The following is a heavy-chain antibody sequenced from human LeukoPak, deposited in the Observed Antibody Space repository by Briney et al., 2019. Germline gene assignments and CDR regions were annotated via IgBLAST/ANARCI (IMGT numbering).Heavy chain of an antibody. CDR3: ARDSSYYDYVWGSYPHWYGMDV. D-gene: IGHD3-16*02. Sequence: PGRSLRLSCAASGFTFSSYAMHWVRQAPGKGLEWVAVISYDGSNKYYADSVKGRFTISRDNSKNTLYLQMNSLRAEDTAVYYCARDSSYYDYVWGSYPHWYGMDVWGQGTTVTVSS. J-gene: IGHJ6*02. V-gene: IGHV3-30-3*01. CDR2: ISYDGSNK. CDR1: GFTFSSYA.